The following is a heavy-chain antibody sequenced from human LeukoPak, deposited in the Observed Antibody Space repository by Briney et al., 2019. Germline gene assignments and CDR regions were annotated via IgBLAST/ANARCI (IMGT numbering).Heavy chain of an antibody. Sequence: PGGSLGLSCAASGFTFSSYWMGWVRQAPGKGLEWVADIKQDGSEKYYVDSVKGRFTISRDNAKNSLYLQMNSLRAEDTAVYYCARDRYSSSWYPHYYYYYGMDVWGQGTTVTVSS. CDR1: GFTFSSYW. J-gene: IGHJ6*02. CDR2: IKQDGSEK. V-gene: IGHV3-7*01. CDR3: ARDRYSSSWYPHYYYYYGMDV. D-gene: IGHD6-13*01.